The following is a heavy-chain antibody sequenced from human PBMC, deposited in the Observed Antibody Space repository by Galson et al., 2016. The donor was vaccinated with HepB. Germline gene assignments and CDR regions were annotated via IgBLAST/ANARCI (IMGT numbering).Heavy chain of an antibody. CDR1: EFTVSNKY. CDR3: STAVASGYFGAGALLGFDS. V-gene: IGHV3-53*01. D-gene: IGHD3-10*01. J-gene: IGHJ4*02. CDR2: LYAGGTP. Sequence: SLRLSCAASEFTVSNKYMTWVRQAPGKGLEWLSVLYAGGTPYYSAPARGRFIISRDSSTNTLHLHMKNLRVEDTAIYYCSTAVASGYFGAGALLGFDSWGQGTLVIVSS.